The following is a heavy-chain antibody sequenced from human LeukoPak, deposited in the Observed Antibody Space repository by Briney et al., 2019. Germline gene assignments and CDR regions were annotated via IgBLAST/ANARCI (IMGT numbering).Heavy chain of an antibody. CDR2: IYSPGTN. J-gene: IGHJ3*02. CDR3: ARGIGTSYDSSRDAFDI. CDR1: AGSINSGDYY. Sequence: PSETLSLTCTVSAGSINSGDYYWRWIRQPAGEGLEWIGRIYSPGTNYNYNPSVKSRVTISIDTSKNQFSLKLTSVTAADTAVYYCARGIGTSYDSSRDAFDIWGQGTMVTVSS. V-gene: IGHV4-61*02. D-gene: IGHD3-22*01.